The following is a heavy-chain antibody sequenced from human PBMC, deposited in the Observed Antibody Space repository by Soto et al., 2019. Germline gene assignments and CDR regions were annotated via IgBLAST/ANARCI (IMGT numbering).Heavy chain of an antibody. CDR2: IYWDDDK. CDR1: GFSLTTNERS. Sequence: QITLKESGPTLVKPTQTLTLTCTFSGFSLTTNERSVGWIRQPPGKAPEWLALIYWDDDKRYSPSLKSRLTIXXDXSTXQVVLTMTNMDPVDTATYYCVHRRGSGGSCNCFDYWGQGTLVTVSS. D-gene: IGHD2-15*01. V-gene: IGHV2-5*02. J-gene: IGHJ4*02. CDR3: VHRRGSGGSCNCFDY.